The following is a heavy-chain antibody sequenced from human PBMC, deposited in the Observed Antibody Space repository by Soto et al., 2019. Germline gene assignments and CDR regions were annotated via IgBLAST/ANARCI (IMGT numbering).Heavy chain of an antibody. CDR3: ARGLYCTNGVCYPKYFDY. D-gene: IGHD2-8*01. CDR1: GYTFTSYG. J-gene: IGHJ4*02. CDR2: ISAYNGNT. Sequence: EASVKVSCKASGYTFTSYGISWVRQAPGQGLEWMGWISAYNGNTNYAQKLQGRVTMTTDTSTSTANMELRSLRSDDTAVYYCARGLYCTNGVCYPKYFDYWGQGTLVTSPQ. V-gene: IGHV1-18*01.